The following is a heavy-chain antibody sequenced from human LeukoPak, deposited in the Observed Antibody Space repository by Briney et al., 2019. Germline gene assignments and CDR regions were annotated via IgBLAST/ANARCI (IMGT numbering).Heavy chain of an antibody. D-gene: IGHD5-18*01. CDR2: IYHSGST. CDR1: GGSFSGYY. CDR3: ARPVGTAMVTD. V-gene: IGHV4-34*01. J-gene: IGHJ4*02. Sequence: SETLSLTCAVYGGSFSGYYWSWIRQPAGKGLEWIGSIYHSGSTYYNPSLKSRVTISVDTSKNQFSLKLSSVTAADTAVYYCARPVGTAMVTDWGQGTLVTVSS.